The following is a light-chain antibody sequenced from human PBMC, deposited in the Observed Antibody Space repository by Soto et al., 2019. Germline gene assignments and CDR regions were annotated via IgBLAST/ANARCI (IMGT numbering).Light chain of an antibody. V-gene: IGKV1-39*01. Sequence: DTQMTQSPSSLAASVGDRLTITCRASQNVRSYVNWYQQRPGKAPNLLIYETSTLESGVPSRFSGDGYGPDFTLSISSLQPEDFAISYCQQTFSTPRTFGQGTKV. CDR3: QQTFSTPRT. CDR2: ETS. CDR1: QNVRSY. J-gene: IGKJ1*01.